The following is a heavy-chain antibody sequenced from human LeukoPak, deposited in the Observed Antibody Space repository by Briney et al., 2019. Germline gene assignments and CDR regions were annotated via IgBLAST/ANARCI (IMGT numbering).Heavy chain of an antibody. CDR3: ASSRSIVAIPAGGYNDN. CDR2: MNPNSGNT. CDR1: GYTFTSYD. J-gene: IGHJ4*02. D-gene: IGHD5-12*01. Sequence: ASVKVSCKASGYTFTSYDINWVRQATGQGLEWLGWMNPNSGNTGYAQKFQGRVTMTSDTSIDTAYMELSSLRSEDTAVYYCASSRSIVAIPAGGYNDNWGQGTLVTVSS. V-gene: IGHV1-8*01.